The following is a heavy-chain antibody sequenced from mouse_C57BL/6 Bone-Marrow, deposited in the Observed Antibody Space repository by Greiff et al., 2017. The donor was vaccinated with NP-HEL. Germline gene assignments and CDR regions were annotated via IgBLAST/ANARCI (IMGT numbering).Heavy chain of an antibody. J-gene: IGHJ3*01. CDR3: ARGRDYGSHWFAY. D-gene: IGHD1-1*01. Sequence: QVQLQQPGAELVMPGASVKLSCKASGYTFTSYWMHWVKQRPGQGLEWIGEIDPSDSYTNYNQKFKGKSTLTVDKSSSTAYMQLSSLTSEDSAVYYCARGRDYGSHWFAYWGQGTLVTVSA. CDR1: GYTFTSYW. CDR2: IDPSDSYT. V-gene: IGHV1-69*01.